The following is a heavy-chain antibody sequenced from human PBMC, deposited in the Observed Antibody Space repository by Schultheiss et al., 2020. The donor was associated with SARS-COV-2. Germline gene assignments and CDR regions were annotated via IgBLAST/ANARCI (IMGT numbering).Heavy chain of an antibody. CDR3: ARGGELLGWFDP. CDR2: IYPADSDS. V-gene: IGHV5-51*01. Sequence: GESLKISCKASGYSFNSHWIGWVRQMPGKGLEWMGIIYPADSDSRYSPSLQGQVTISADKSTSTAYLQWSSLKASDTAMYYCARGGELLGWFDPWGQGTLVTVSS. D-gene: IGHD1-26*01. J-gene: IGHJ5*02. CDR1: GYSFNSHW.